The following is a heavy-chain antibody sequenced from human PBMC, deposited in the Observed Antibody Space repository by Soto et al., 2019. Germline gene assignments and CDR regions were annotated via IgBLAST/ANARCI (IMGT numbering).Heavy chain of an antibody. CDR3: ARDRWELLAWFDP. J-gene: IGHJ5*02. V-gene: IGHV1-3*01. CDR1: GYTFTSYA. Sequence: ASVKVSCKASGYTFTSYAMHWVRQAPGQRLEWMGWINAGNGNTKYSQKFQGRVTITRDTSASTAYMELSSLRSEDTAVYYCARDRWELLAWFDPWGQGTLVTVSS. D-gene: IGHD1-26*01. CDR2: INAGNGNT.